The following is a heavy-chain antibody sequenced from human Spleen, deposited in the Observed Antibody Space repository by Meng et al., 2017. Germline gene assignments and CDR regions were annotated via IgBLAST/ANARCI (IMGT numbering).Heavy chain of an antibody. Sequence: HVQRVQSGADVKKPGASGKVSCKTSGYTFSNYYMPWVRLAPGQGLEWMGMINPTGGGTTYAQKFQGRFTMTRDTSTSTVYMDLSSLRSEDTAVYYCTRATKYVWGSYRPDYYYGMDVWGQGTTVTVSS. CDR2: INPTGGGT. V-gene: IGHV1-46*01. J-gene: IGHJ6*02. CDR3: TRATKYVWGSYRPDYYYGMDV. D-gene: IGHD3-16*02. CDR1: GYTFSNYY.